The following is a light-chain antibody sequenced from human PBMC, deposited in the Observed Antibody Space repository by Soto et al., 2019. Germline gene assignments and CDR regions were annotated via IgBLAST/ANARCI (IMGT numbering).Light chain of an antibody. CDR2: GAS. J-gene: IGKJ4*01. V-gene: IGKV3-20*01. CDR1: QTVRTNY. CDR3: QQYSDSPLT. Sequence: EIVLTQSPGTLSLSPGERATLSCRASQTVRTNYLAWFQHKPGQAPRLLIYGASSRATGIPDSFSGSGSGTDFTLTINRLEPEDFAVYFCQQYSDSPLTFGGGTTVEIK.